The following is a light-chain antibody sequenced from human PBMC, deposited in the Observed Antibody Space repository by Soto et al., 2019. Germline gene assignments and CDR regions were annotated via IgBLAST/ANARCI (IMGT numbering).Light chain of an antibody. Sequence: EIVLTQSPGTLSLSPGERATLSCRASQSVSSSYLAWYQQKPGQAPRLLIYGASSRATGIPDRFRGSGSGTDFTLTISRLEPEDFAVYYCQQHGSSPGTVGQGTKVDIK. CDR1: QSVSSSY. V-gene: IGKV3-20*01. J-gene: IGKJ1*01. CDR3: QQHGSSPGT. CDR2: GAS.